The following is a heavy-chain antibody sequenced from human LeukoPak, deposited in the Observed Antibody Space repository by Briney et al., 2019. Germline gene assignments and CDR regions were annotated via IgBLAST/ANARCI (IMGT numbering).Heavy chain of an antibody. CDR1: GGSISSDY. D-gene: IGHD4-17*01. Sequence: SETLSLTCTVSGGSISSDYWSWIRQPPGKGLEWIGYIYYSGSTYYNPSLKSRVTISVDTSKSQFSLKLSSVTAADTAVYYCARDTSSGDYGGFDPWGQGTLVTVSS. CDR2: IYYSGST. CDR3: ARDTSSGDYGGFDP. J-gene: IGHJ5*02. V-gene: IGHV4-59*12.